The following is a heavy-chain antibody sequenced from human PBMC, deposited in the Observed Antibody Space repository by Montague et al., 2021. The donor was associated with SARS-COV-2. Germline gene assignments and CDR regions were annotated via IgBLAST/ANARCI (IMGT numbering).Heavy chain of an antibody. D-gene: IGHD7-27*01. J-gene: IGHJ4*02. Sequence: SETRSLTCTVSGGSIMRSDYYWGWIRQAPGKGLEWIGSIYYSGRTMYTPSLKTRLSMSIDKSKNQFSLRLNSVTAADTSIYYCARHETGDPPFGYWGQGTLVTVSS. CDR2: IYYSGRT. CDR3: ARHETGDPPFGY. CDR1: GGSIMRSDYY. V-gene: IGHV4-39*01.